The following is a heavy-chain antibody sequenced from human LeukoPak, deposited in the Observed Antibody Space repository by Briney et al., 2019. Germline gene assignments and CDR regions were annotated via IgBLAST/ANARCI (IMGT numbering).Heavy chain of an antibody. J-gene: IGHJ4*02. V-gene: IGHV3-9*01. Sequence: GGSLRLSCAASGFTFDDYAMHWVRQAPGKGLEWVSGISWNSGSIGYADSVKGRFTISRDNAKNSLYLQMNSLRAEDTALYYCAKDSDYYGSGVKVDYWGQGTLVTVSS. CDR3: AKDSDYYGSGVKVDY. D-gene: IGHD3-10*01. CDR2: ISWNSGSI. CDR1: GFTFDDYA.